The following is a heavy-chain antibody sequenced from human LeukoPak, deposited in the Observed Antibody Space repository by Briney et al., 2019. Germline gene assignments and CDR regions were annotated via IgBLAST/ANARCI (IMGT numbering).Heavy chain of an antibody. CDR1: GFTFSTYA. Sequence: PGGSLRLSCAASGFTFSTYAMSWVRQAPGKGLEWVSTISGSGANTYYADSVRGRFTISRDNAENSLFLQLNSLRVEDTAVYYCARDAGRGGDFDSWGQGTLVTVSS. V-gene: IGHV3-23*01. CDR2: ISGSGANT. D-gene: IGHD4-23*01. CDR3: ARDAGRGGDFDS. J-gene: IGHJ4*02.